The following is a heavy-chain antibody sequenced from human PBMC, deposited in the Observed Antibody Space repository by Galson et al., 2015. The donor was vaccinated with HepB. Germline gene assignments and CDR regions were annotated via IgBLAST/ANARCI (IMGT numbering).Heavy chain of an antibody. Sequence: SLRLSCAASGFTFSSYGMRWVRQAPGKGLEWVSGVSGSGDSTYYADSVKGRFAISRDNSKNTLYLQMNSLRAEDTAVYYCAKSRNNWNYYPGFDYWGQGTLVTVSS. CDR3: AKSRNNWNYYPGFDY. CDR2: VSGSGDST. V-gene: IGHV3-23*01. D-gene: IGHD1-7*01. CDR1: GFTFSSYG. J-gene: IGHJ4*02.